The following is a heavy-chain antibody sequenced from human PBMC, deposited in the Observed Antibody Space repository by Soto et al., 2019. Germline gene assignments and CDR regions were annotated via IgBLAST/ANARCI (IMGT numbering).Heavy chain of an antibody. CDR3: ARHIVVVTATSGYYYYGMDV. D-gene: IGHD2-21*02. CDR1: GYTFTSYG. J-gene: IGHJ6*02. CDR2: ISAYNGNT. Sequence: ASVKVSCKASGYTFTSYGISWVRQAPGQGLEWMGWISAYNGNTNYAQKLQGRVTMTTDTSTSTAYMELRSLRSDDTAVYYCARHIVVVTATSGYYYYGMDVWGQGTTVTVSS. V-gene: IGHV1-18*04.